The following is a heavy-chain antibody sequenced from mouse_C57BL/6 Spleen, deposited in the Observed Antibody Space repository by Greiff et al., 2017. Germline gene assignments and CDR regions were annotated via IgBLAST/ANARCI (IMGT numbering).Heavy chain of an antibody. CDR2: IHPNSGST. CDR3: ARKDYDGTWFAY. D-gene: IGHD2-4*01. Sequence: QVQLQQSGAELVKPGASVKLSCKASGYTFTSYWMHWVKQRPGQGLEWIGMIHPNSGSTNYNEKFKSKATLTVDKSSSTAYMQLSSLTSEDSAVYYCARKDYDGTWFAYWGQGTLVTVSA. CDR1: GYTFTSYW. J-gene: IGHJ3*01. V-gene: IGHV1-64*01.